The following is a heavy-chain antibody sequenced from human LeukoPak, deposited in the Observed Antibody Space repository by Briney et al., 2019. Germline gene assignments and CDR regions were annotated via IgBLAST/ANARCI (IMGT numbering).Heavy chain of an antibody. D-gene: IGHD1-26*01. Sequence: ASVKVSCKASGYTFTSYAMHWVRQAPGQRLEWMGWINAGNGNTKYSQEFQGRVTITRDTSASTAYMELSSLKPEDTAVYYCAKDRGWELRILDYWGQGTLVTVSS. J-gene: IGHJ4*02. CDR3: AKDRGWELRILDY. CDR2: INAGNGNT. CDR1: GYTFTSYA. V-gene: IGHV1-3*03.